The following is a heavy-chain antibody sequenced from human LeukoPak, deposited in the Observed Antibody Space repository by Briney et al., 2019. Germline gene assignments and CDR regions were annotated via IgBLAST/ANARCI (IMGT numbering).Heavy chain of an antibody. J-gene: IGHJ1*01. D-gene: IGHD6-13*01. CDR3: ARDRAAAAGTRHFQH. V-gene: IGHV3-30*03. CDR2: ISYYGGNQ. Sequence: GGSLRLSCAASGFTFSSYGMHWVRQAPGKGLEWVAVISYYGGNQYYVDSVRGRFTISRDNSKNTLYLQMISLRAEDTAVYYCARDRAAAAGTRHFQHWGQGTLVTVSS. CDR1: GFTFSSYG.